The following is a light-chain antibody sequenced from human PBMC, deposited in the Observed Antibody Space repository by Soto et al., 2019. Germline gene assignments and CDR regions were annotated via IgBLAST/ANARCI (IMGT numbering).Light chain of an antibody. J-gene: IGKJ1*01. Sequence: EIVMTQSPATLSVSQGERATLSCRASQSVSSNLAWYQQKPGQAPRLLIHGASTRAPGFPARFSGSGSGTDFTLTISSLQSEDFAVYYCQQYNDWPWTFGQGTKVDIK. CDR2: GAS. CDR3: QQYNDWPWT. CDR1: QSVSSN. V-gene: IGKV3-15*01.